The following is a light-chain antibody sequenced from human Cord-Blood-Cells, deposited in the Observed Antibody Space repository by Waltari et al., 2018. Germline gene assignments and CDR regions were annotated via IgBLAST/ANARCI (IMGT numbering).Light chain of an antibody. CDR1: QSVSRY. J-gene: IGKJ3*01. V-gene: IGKV3-11*01. CDR2: DAS. Sequence: EIVLTQSTATLSLSPGERATLSCRASQSVSRYLAWYQQKPGQAPRLLIYDASNRATGIPARFSGSGSGTDFTLTISSLEPEDFAVYYCQQRSNWSFTFGPGTKVDIK. CDR3: QQRSNWSFT.